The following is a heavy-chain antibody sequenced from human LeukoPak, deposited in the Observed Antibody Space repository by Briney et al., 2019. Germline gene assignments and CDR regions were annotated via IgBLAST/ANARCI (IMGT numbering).Heavy chain of an antibody. Sequence: SQTLSLTCAVSGGSISSGGYSWSWIRQPPGKGLEWIGYIYHSGSSYYNPSLKSRVTISVDTSKNQFPLKLSSVTAADTAVYYCARDPTTDSSGYRWYFDLWGRGTLVTVSS. CDR3: ARDPTTDSSGYRWYFDL. CDR1: GGSISSGGYS. J-gene: IGHJ2*01. D-gene: IGHD3-22*01. V-gene: IGHV4-30-2*01. CDR2: IYHSGSS.